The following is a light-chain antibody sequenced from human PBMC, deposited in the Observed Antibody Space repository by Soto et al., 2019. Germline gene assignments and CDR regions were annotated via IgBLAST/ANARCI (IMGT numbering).Light chain of an antibody. CDR1: QSISNR. Sequence: DIQMTQSPSTLSASVGDRVTITCRASQSISNRLAWYQQKPGKAPKLLIYDASSLQSGVPSRFSGSGSGTDFTLTISSLQPEDFAAYFCQQSYSTPPWTFGQGTRLEIK. CDR3: QQSYSTPPWT. V-gene: IGKV1-39*01. J-gene: IGKJ5*01. CDR2: DAS.